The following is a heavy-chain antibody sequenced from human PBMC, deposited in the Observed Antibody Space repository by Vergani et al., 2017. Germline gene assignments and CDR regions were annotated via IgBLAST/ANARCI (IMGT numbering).Heavy chain of an antibody. D-gene: IGHD6-6*01. CDR2: IYYSGST. CDR1: GGSISSYY. CDR3: ARAPPRGVGDDY. Sequence: QVQLQESGPGLVKPSETLSLTCTVSGGSISSYYWSWIRQHPGKGLEWIGYIYYSGSTYYNPSLKSRVTISVDTSKNQFSLKLSSVTAADTAVYYCARAPPRGVGDDYWGQGTLVTVSS. J-gene: IGHJ4*02. V-gene: IGHV4-59*06.